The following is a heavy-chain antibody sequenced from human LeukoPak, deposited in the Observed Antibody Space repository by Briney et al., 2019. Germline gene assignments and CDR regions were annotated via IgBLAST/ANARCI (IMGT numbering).Heavy chain of an antibody. Sequence: SETLSLACTVSGASISSPYWNWIRQPPGKGLEWIGYNSNRGSSSYNPSLTSRVTISIDTSKNQFSLNLYSVAAADTAVYYCARGGGCRSTSCDFDHWGQGTLVTVSS. CDR2: NSNRGSS. J-gene: IGHJ4*02. CDR1: GASISSPY. V-gene: IGHV4-59*11. D-gene: IGHD2-2*01. CDR3: ARGGGCRSTSCDFDH.